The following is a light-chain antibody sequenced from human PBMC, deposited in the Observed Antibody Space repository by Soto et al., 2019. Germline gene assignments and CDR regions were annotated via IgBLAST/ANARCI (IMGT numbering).Light chain of an antibody. V-gene: IGKV3-20*01. CDR2: GAS. CDR3: QQFGSPFT. Sequence: EIVLTQSPGTLSLSPGERAALSCTASQSVSGSYLAWYQHKPGQAPRLLIYGASTRATGIPDRFSGSGSGTDFTLTISRLEPEDFAVYFCQQFGSPFTFGPGTKVDLK. CDR1: QSVSGSY. J-gene: IGKJ3*01.